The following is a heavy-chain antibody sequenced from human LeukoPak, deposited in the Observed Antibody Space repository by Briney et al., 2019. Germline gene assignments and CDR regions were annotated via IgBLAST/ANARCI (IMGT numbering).Heavy chain of an antibody. Sequence: SETLSLTCTVSGGSISSYYWSWIRQPPGKGLEWIGYIYTSGSTNYNPSPKSRVTISVDTSKNQFSLKLSSVTAADTAVYYCARQGNWNYYYYMDVWGKGTTVTVSS. CDR1: GGSISSYY. CDR3: ARQGNWNYYYYMDV. CDR2: IYTSGST. V-gene: IGHV4-4*09. J-gene: IGHJ6*03. D-gene: IGHD1-20*01.